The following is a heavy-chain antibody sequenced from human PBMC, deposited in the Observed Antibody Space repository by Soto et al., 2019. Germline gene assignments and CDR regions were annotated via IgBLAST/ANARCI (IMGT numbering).Heavy chain of an antibody. CDR2: ISYDGSNK. J-gene: IGHJ4*02. V-gene: IGHV3-30*18. CDR3: AKDYSSGWPSYFDY. Sequence: GGSLRLSCAASGFTFSSYGMHWVRQAPGKGLEWVAVISYDGSNKYYADSVKGRFTISRDNSKNTLYLQMNSLRAEDTAVYYCAKDYSSGWPSYFDYWGQGTLVTVSS. CDR1: GFTFSSYG. D-gene: IGHD6-19*01.